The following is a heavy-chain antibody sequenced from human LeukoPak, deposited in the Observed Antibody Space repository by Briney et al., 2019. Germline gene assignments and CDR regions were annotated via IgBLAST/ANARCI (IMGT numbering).Heavy chain of an antibody. CDR3: ARVSKGSSCLDY. Sequence: PGGSLRLSCAASGFTFSSYGMHWVRQAPGKGLEWVAVISYDGSNKYYADSVKGRFTISRDNSKNTLYLQMNSLRAEDTAVYYCARVSKGSSCLDYWGQGTLVTVSS. CDR2: ISYDGSNK. V-gene: IGHV3-30*19. CDR1: GFTFSSYG. J-gene: IGHJ4*02. D-gene: IGHD6-13*01.